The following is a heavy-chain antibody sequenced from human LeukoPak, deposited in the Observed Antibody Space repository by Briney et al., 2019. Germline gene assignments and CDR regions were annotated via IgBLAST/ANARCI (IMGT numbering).Heavy chain of an antibody. CDR1: GFTFGSYA. CDR3: SRARDSCRSTSCYEYFFDC. D-gene: IGHD2-2*01. V-gene: IGHV3-64*01. CDR2: ISSNGGST. Sequence: GGSLRLSCAASGFTFGSYAMHWVRQAPGKGLEYVSAISSNGGSTYYANSVKGRFTISRDNSKNTLYLQMDSLRAEDMDVYYCSRARDSCRSTSCYEYFFDCLRRGSLATVCS. J-gene: IGHJ4*02.